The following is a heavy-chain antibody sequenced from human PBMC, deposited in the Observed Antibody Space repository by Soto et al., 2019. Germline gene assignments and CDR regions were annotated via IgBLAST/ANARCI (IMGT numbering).Heavy chain of an antibody. Sequence: QVQLVQSGAEVKKPGSSVKVSCKASGGTFSSYAISWVRQAPGQGLEWTGGIITIFGTANYAQKFQGRVTITADESTSTAYMELSSLRSEDTAVYYCARDSYCSSTICYHDSYYGMDVWGQGTTVTVSS. CDR2: IITIFGTA. V-gene: IGHV1-69*01. CDR1: GGTFSSYA. CDR3: ARDSYCSSTICYHDSYYGMDV. J-gene: IGHJ6*02. D-gene: IGHD2-2*01.